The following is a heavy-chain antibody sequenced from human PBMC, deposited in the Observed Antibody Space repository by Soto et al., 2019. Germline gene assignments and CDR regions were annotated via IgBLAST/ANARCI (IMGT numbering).Heavy chain of an antibody. CDR2: ISYDGSNN. CDR1: GFTFSTYA. J-gene: IGHJ4*02. CDR3: TRDITYTSGWYDY. D-gene: IGHD6-19*01. Sequence: GGSLRLSCAASGFTFSTYAMHWVRQAPGKGLEWVAVISYDGSNNYYADSVKGRFTISRDNSKDTLFLQMNSLRVEDTAVYYCTRDITYTSGWYDYWGQGTLVTVSS. V-gene: IGHV3-30-3*01.